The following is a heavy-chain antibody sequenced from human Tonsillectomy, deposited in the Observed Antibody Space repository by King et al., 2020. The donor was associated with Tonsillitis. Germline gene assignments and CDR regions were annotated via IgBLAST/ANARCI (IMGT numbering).Heavy chain of an antibody. CDR3: ARHVRVRGVPGYFDY. V-gene: IGHV4-59*08. J-gene: IGHJ4*02. CDR2: FYYSGSS. CDR1: GDSIFNYY. D-gene: IGHD3-10*01. Sequence: QLQESGPGLVKPSETLSLTCTVSGDSIFNYYWSWIRQPPGKGLEWIGYFYYSGSSNSNPSLKSRVTMSIDMPKNQLSLNLSSVTAADTAVYYCARHVRVRGVPGYFDYWGQGILVTVSS.